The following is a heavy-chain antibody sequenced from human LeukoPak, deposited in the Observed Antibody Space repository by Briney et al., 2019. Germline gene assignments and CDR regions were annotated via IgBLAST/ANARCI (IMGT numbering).Heavy chain of an antibody. CDR3: ARGVQATILWFGEFVDY. V-gene: IGHV1-46*01. CDR1: GYTFTSYY. D-gene: IGHD3-10*01. Sequence: AASVKVSCKASGYTFTSYYMHWVRQDPGQGLEWMVIINPSGGSTSYAQKFQGRVTMTRDTSTSTVYMELSSLRSEDTAVYYCARGVQATILWFGEFVDYWGQGTLVTVSS. CDR2: INPSGGST. J-gene: IGHJ4*02.